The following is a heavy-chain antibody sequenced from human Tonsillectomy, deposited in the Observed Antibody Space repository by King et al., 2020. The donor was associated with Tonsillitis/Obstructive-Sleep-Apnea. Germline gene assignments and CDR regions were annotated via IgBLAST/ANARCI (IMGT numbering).Heavy chain of an antibody. CDR2: ISGSGGTT. CDR3: AKAASSGYYYGNYFQH. CDR1: GFTFNNYA. Sequence: VQLVESGGGLVQPGGSLRLSCAASGFTFNNYAMSWVRQAPGKGLEWVSGISGSGGTTYYADSVKGRFTISRDNSKNMLYLQMNSLRAEDTAVYYCAKAASSGYYYGNYFQHWGQGTLVTVSA. J-gene: IGHJ1*01. V-gene: IGHV3-23*04. D-gene: IGHD3-22*01.